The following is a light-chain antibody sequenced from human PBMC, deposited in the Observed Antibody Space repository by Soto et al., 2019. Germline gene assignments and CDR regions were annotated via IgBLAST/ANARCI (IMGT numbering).Light chain of an antibody. V-gene: IGLV2-14*03. Sequence: LTQPASVSGSPGQSITISCAGTSSDVGAYNYVSWYQHHPGKAPKLIIYDVTNRPSGVSNRFSGSKSGNTASLIISGLQADDEAHYYCSSYTSSSTLFGIGTKVTVL. J-gene: IGLJ1*01. CDR3: SSYTSSSTL. CDR1: SSDVGAYNY. CDR2: DVT.